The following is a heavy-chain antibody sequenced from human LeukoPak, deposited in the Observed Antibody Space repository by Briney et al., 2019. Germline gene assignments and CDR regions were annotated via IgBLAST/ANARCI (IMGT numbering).Heavy chain of an antibody. CDR2: ISGSGGST. CDR1: GFTFSSYA. Sequence: GGSLRLSCAASGFTFSSYAMSWVRQAPGKGLEWVSAISGSGGSTYYADSVKGRFTISRDNSKNTLYLQMNSLRAEDTAVYDCAKDTAAYYYGSGTSVWGQGTLVTVSS. D-gene: IGHD3-10*01. CDR3: AKDTAAYYYGSGTSV. V-gene: IGHV3-23*01. J-gene: IGHJ4*02.